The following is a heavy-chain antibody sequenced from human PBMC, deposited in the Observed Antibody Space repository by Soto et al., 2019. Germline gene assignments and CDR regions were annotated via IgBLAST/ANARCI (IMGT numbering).Heavy chain of an antibody. CDR2: IYYSGST. CDR1: GGSISSVGYY. V-gene: IGHV4-31*03. Sequence: PSETLPLTCTVSGGSISSVGYYWSWIRQHPGKGLEWIGYIYYSGSTYYNPSLKSRVTISVDTSKNQFSLKLSSVTAEDTAVYYCARDVEQYYDSSGYYYHGLAFDIWGQGTLVT. D-gene: IGHD3-22*01. CDR3: ARDVEQYYDSSGYYYHGLAFDI. J-gene: IGHJ3*02.